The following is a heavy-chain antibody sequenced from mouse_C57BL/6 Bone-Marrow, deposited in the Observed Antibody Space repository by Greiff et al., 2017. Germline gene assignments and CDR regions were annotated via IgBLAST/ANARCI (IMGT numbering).Heavy chain of an antibody. CDR2: IYPRSGNT. Sequence: VKLVESGAELARPGASVKLSCKASGYTFTSYGISWVKQRTGQGLEWIGEIYPRSGNTYYNEKFKGKATLTADKSSSTAYMELRSLTSADSAVYFCAALLAYWGQGTLVTVSA. CDR1: GYTFTSYG. V-gene: IGHV1-81*01. CDR3: AALLAY. J-gene: IGHJ3*01.